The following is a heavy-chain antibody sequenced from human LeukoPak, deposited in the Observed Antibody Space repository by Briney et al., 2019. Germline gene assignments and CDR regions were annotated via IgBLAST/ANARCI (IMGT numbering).Heavy chain of an antibody. CDR2: IIPIFGTA. CDR1: GGTFSSYA. Sequence: SVKVSCKASGGTFSSYAISWVRQAPGQGLEWMGGIIPIFGTANYAQKFQGRVTITADESASTAYMELSSLRSEDTAVYYCARDRASSSFYYDSSGSTGTIDYWGQGTLVTVSS. D-gene: IGHD3-22*01. V-gene: IGHV1-69*13. CDR3: ARDRASSSFYYDSSGSTGTIDY. J-gene: IGHJ4*02.